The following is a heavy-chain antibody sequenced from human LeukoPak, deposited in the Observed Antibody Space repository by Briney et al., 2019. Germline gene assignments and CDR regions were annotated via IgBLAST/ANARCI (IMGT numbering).Heavy chain of an antibody. CDR3: AGKYYYDSSGYFYVDW. J-gene: IGHJ4*02. CDR2: IHHSGNT. V-gene: IGHV4-38-2*02. D-gene: IGHD3-22*01. Sequence: PSETLSLTCTVSGYSIKTGYYWGWIRQSPGKGLEWIGSIHHSGNTYYNPSLKSRVTISLDTSKNQFSLNLKSVTAADTAVYYCAGKYYYDSSGYFYVDWWGQGTLVTVSS. CDR1: GYSIKTGYY.